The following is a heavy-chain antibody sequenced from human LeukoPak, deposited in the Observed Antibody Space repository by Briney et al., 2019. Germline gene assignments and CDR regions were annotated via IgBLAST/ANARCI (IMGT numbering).Heavy chain of an antibody. J-gene: IGHJ4*02. V-gene: IGHV3-48*01. D-gene: IGHD5-18*01. CDR2: ISSSSGTI. Sequence: GGSLRLSCAASGFTFSTYTMNWVRQVPGKGLEWVSYISSSSGTIYYADSVKGRFTISRDNAKNSLYLQMNSLGAEDTAVYYCAREGRDSYGLLDYWGQGTLVTVSS. CDR3: AREGRDSYGLLDY. CDR1: GFTFSTYT.